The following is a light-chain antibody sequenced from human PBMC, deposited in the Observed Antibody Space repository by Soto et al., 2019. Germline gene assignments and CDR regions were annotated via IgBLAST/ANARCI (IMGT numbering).Light chain of an antibody. CDR1: SSDIGGYKY. V-gene: IGLV2-14*01. Sequence: QSVLTQPASVSGSLGQSITISCTGTSSDIGGYKYVSWYQQHPGKAPKLIIFEVSNRPSGVSDRFSGSNSGNTASLTISGLQAEDEADYYCTSYSRYRVLVFGGGTKATV. CDR3: TSYSRYRVLV. J-gene: IGLJ3*02. CDR2: EVS.